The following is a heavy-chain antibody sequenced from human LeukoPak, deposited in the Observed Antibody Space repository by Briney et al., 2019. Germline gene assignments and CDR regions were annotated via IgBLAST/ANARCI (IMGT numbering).Heavy chain of an antibody. D-gene: IGHD2-21*01. CDR1: GFTYSSYA. V-gene: IGHV3-23*01. CDR3: AKAPVTSCRGAYCYPFDY. Sequence: GGSLRLSCAASGFTYSSYAMSWVRQAPGEGLEWVSATSSSDAGTYYADSVRGRFTISRDNSKNTLYLQMNSLRAEDAAVYYCAKAPVTSCRGAYCYPFDYWGQGTLVTVSS. J-gene: IGHJ4*02. CDR2: TSSSDAGT.